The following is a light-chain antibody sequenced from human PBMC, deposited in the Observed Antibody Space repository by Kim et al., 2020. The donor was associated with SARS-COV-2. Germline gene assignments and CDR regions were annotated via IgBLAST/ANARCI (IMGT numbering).Light chain of an antibody. CDR2: GKN. Sequence: VALGQTGRIPCQGDSLRSFYATWYQQNPGQAPIVVIYGKNNRPSGIPDRFSGSSSGNTASLTITGTQAGDEADYYCNSRDSNDNVVFGGGTQLTVL. CDR1: SLRSFY. V-gene: IGLV3-19*01. CDR3: NSRDSNDNVV. J-gene: IGLJ2*01.